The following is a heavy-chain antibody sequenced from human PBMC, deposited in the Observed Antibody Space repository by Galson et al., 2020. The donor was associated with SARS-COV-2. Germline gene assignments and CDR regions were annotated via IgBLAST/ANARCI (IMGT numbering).Heavy chain of an antibody. D-gene: IGHD4-17*01. J-gene: IGHJ3*02. CDR2: ISYDGTNI. V-gene: IGHV3-30*18. CDR3: AKIGPTDHTDYVVRDGFDT. Sequence: GESLKISCSAAGFTFSDFGMHWVRQAPGKGLEWLSLISYDGTNIYYADSVKGRFTISRDNSKNTLYLQLNNLRPEDTAVYYCAKIGPTDHTDYVVRDGFDTWGQGTRVTVSS. CDR1: GFTFSDFG.